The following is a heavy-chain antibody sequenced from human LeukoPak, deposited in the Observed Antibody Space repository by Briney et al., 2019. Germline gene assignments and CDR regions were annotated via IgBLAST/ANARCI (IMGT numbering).Heavy chain of an antibody. J-gene: IGHJ5*02. Sequence: ASVKVSCKASGGTFSSYAISWVRQAPGQGLEWMGRIIPILGIANYAQKFQGRVTITADKSTSTAYMELSSLRSEDTAVYYCARGSSDSPASASRVAGITGAHHHTQGFDPWGQGTLVTVSS. CDR2: IIPILGIA. CDR1: GGTFSSYA. CDR3: ARGSSDSPASASRVAGITGAHHHTQGFDP. D-gene: IGHD2-15*01. V-gene: IGHV1-69*04.